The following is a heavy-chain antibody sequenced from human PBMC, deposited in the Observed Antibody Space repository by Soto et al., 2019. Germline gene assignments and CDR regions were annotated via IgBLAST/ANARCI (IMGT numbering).Heavy chain of an antibody. D-gene: IGHD5-12*01. CDR3: ARAGGYDLGLYAFDI. J-gene: IGHJ3*02. V-gene: IGHV3-53*04. Sequence: GGSLRLSCAASGFTVSSNYMSWVRQAPGKGLEWVSVIYSGGSTYYADSVKGRFTISRHNSKNTLYLQMNSLRAEDTAVYYCARAGGYDLGLYAFDIWGQGTMVNVS. CDR2: IYSGGST. CDR1: GFTVSSNY.